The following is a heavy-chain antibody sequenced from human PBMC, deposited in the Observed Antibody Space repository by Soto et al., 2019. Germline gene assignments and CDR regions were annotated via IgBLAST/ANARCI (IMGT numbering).Heavy chain of an antibody. Sequence: QVQLQESGPGLVKPSETLSLTCTVSGGSISSYYWSWIRQPPGKGLEWIGYIYYSGSTNYNPSLKSRVTISVDTSKNQFSLKLSSVTAADTAVYYCARSVRGAYYFDYWGRGTLVTVSS. V-gene: IGHV4-59*01. D-gene: IGHD3-10*01. CDR2: IYYSGST. CDR3: ARSVRGAYYFDY. J-gene: IGHJ4*02. CDR1: GGSISSYY.